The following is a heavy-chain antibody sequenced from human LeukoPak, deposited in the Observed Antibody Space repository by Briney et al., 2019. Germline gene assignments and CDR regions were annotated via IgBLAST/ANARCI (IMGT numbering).Heavy chain of an antibody. CDR3: ARSAGSGSYPFDY. D-gene: IGHD1-26*01. V-gene: IGHV3-48*02. Sequence: GGSLRLSCAVSGSTLNSCSMNWVRQAPGKGLEWVSYISGSSTTIYYADSVKGRFTVSRDNAKNSLYLQMNSLRDEDTAVYYCARSAGSGSYPFDYWGQGTLVTVSS. J-gene: IGHJ4*02. CDR1: GSTLNSCS. CDR2: ISGSSTTI.